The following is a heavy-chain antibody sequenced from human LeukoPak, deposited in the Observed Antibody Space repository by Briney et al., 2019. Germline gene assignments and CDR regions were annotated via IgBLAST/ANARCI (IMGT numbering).Heavy chain of an antibody. V-gene: IGHV3-30*02. Sequence: GGSLRLSCAASGDTFSSYGMHWVRQAPGKGLEWVAFIRYDGSNKYYADSVKGRFTISRDNSKNTLYLQMNSLRAEDTAVYYCAKGPSWGTIDYWGQGTLVTVSS. D-gene: IGHD7-27*01. CDR1: GDTFSSYG. CDR2: IRYDGSNK. CDR3: AKGPSWGTIDY. J-gene: IGHJ4*02.